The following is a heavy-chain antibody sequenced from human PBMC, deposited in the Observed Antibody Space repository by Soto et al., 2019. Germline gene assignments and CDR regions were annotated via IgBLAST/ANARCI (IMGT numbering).Heavy chain of an antibody. D-gene: IGHD3-3*01. V-gene: IGHV3-53*01. Sequence: GGSLRLSCAASGFTVSSNYMSWVRQAPGKGLEWVSVIYSGGSTYYADSVKGRFTISRDNSKNTLYLQMNSLRAEDTAVYYCARDHDFWSGDEGGYYYYGMDVWGQGTTVTVSS. J-gene: IGHJ6*02. CDR1: GFTVSSNY. CDR3: ARDHDFWSGDEGGYYYYGMDV. CDR2: IYSGGST.